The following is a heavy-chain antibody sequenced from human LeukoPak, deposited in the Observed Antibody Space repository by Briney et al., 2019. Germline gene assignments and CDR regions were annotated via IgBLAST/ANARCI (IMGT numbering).Heavy chain of an antibody. CDR3: ARWTSLAVAGTVWFDP. D-gene: IGHD6-19*01. Sequence: GESLKTSCKGSGYSFTSYWIGWVRQMPGKGLEWMGIIYPGDSDTRYSPSFQGQVTISADKSISTAYLQWSSLKASDTAMYYCARWTSLAVAGTVWFDPWGQGTLVTVSS. J-gene: IGHJ5*02. CDR2: IYPGDSDT. CDR1: GYSFTSYW. V-gene: IGHV5-51*01.